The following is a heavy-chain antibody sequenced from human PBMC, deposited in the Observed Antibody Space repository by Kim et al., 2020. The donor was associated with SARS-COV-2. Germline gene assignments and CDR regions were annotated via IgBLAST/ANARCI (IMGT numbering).Heavy chain of an antibody. V-gene: IGHV1-18*01. J-gene: IGHJ3*02. Sequence: QKLQGRVTRTTDTSTSTAYMELRSLRSDDTAVYYCAREGRWIQPQGAFDIWGQGTMVTVSS. D-gene: IGHD5-18*01. CDR3: AREGRWIQPQGAFDI.